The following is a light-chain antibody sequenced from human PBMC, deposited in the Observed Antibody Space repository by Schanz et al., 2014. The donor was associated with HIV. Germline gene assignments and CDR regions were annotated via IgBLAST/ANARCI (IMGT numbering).Light chain of an antibody. CDR3: SSYTSSILV. CDR2: DVS. J-gene: IGLJ3*02. CDR1: SSDVGGYNY. V-gene: IGLV2-11*01. Sequence: QSALTQPRSVSGSPGQSVTISCTGTSSDVGGYNYVSWYQQYPDKAPKLMIYDVSKRPSGVPDRFSGSKSANTASLTVSGLQAEDEADYYCSSYTSSILVFGGGTKLTVL.